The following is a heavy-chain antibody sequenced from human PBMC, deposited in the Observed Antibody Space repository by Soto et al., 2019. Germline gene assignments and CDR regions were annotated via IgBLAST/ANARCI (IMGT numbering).Heavy chain of an antibody. CDR2: IIPILETP. D-gene: IGHD1-26*01. Sequence: QVQLVQSGAEVKKPGASVKVSCKASGGTFSTYTINWVRQAPGQGPEWMGGIIPILETPNYAQKFQGRVTITADESTTTAHRELSSLRAEDTAIYYCARERGGSFSSWGQGTLVTVSS. CDR1: GGTFSTYT. CDR3: ARERGGSFSS. J-gene: IGHJ5*02. V-gene: IGHV1-69*16.